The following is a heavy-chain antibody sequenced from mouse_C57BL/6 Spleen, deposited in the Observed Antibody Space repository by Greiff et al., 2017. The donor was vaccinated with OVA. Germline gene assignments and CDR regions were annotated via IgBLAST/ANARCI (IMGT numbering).Heavy chain of an antibody. CDR1: GFNIKDDY. CDR3: TQGTTVVATNY. D-gene: IGHD1-1*01. CDR2: IDPENGDT. Sequence: VQLKQSGAELVRPGASVKLSCTASGFNIKDDYMHWVKQRPEQGLEWIGWIDPENGDTEYASKFQGKATITADTSSNTAYLQRSSLTSEDTAVYYCTQGTTVVATNYWGQGTTLTVSS. J-gene: IGHJ2*01. V-gene: IGHV14-4*01.